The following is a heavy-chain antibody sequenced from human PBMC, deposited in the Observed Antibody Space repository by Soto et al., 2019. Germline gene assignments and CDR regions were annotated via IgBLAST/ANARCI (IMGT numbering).Heavy chain of an antibody. CDR1: GFTFSSYG. Sequence: QVQLVESGGGVVQPGRSLRLSCAASGFTFSSYGMHWVRQAPGKGLEWVAVISYDGSNKYHADSGKGRFTISRDNSKNTLYLQMNSLRAEDTAVYYCAKDRVNLAYYYGIDVWGQGTTVTVSS. V-gene: IGHV3-30*18. CDR3: AKDRVNLAYYYGIDV. J-gene: IGHJ6*02. CDR2: ISYDGSNK. D-gene: IGHD3-10*01.